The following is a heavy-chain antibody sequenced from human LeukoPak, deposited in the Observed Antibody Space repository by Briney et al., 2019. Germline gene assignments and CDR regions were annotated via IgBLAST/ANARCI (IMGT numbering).Heavy chain of an antibody. D-gene: IGHD2-15*01. J-gene: IGHJ4*02. CDR2: IKQDGSEK. CDR1: GFTFSSYG. CDR3: ATVGGSY. V-gene: IGHV3-7*01. Sequence: PGGSPRLSCAASGFTFSSYGMSWVRQAPGKGLEWVANIKQDGSEKYYVDSVKGRFTISRDNAKNSLYLQMNSLRAEDTAVYYCATVGGSYWGQGTLVTVSS.